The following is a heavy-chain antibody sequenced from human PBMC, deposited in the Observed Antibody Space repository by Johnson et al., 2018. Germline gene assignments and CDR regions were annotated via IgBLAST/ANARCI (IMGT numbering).Heavy chain of an antibody. V-gene: IGHV3-15*07. D-gene: IGHD2-2*02. J-gene: IGHJ3*01. CDR1: GFIFSNAW. CDR2: IKSKTDGGTA. CDR3: RTYTASAAPP. Sequence: VQLVESGGDLVKPGGSLRVSCAASGFIFSNAWMNWVRQAPGKGLEWVGRIKSKTDGGTADYAEPVKGRFSISRDDSKNTMYLQMNSLKTEDTAMYYCRTYTASAAPPWGQGTMVTVSS.